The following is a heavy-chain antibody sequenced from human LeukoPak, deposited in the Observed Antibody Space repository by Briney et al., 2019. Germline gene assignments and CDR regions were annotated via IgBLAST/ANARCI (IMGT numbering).Heavy chain of an antibody. D-gene: IGHD3-10*01. Sequence: GRSLRLSCAASGFTFSSYGMHWVRQAPGKGLEWVAVIWNDASNKYYADSVKGRFIISRDNSKNTLYLQMNSLRAEDTAVYSCARASGPFDYWGQGTLVTVSS. V-gene: IGHV3-33*01. J-gene: IGHJ4*02. CDR3: ARASGPFDY. CDR2: IWNDASNK. CDR1: GFTFSSYG.